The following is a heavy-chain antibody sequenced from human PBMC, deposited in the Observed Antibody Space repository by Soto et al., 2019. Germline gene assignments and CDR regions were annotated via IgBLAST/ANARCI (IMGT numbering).Heavy chain of an antibody. V-gene: IGHV3-23*01. D-gene: IGHD3-10*01. Sequence: GGSLRLSCAASGFTFSSYAMSWVRQAPGKGLEWVSAISGSGGSTYYADSVKGRFTISRDNSKNTLYLQMNSLRAEDTAVYYCAKDWRFGEFGYYYYYGIYFWGQGTTVTVSS. CDR2: ISGSGGST. CDR1: GFTFSSYA. CDR3: AKDWRFGEFGYYYYYGIYF. J-gene: IGHJ6*02.